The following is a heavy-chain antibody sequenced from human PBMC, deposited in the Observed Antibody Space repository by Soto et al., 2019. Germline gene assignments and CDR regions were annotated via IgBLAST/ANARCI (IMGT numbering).Heavy chain of an antibody. J-gene: IGHJ5*02. CDR2: ISAYNGNT. CDR1: GYTFTSYG. D-gene: IGHD1-7*01. CDR3: ARGSPNWNYGWFDP. V-gene: IGHV1-18*01. Sequence: ASVKVSCKASGYTFTSYGISWVRQAPGQGLEWMGWISAYNGNTNYAQKLQGRVTMTTDTSTSTAYMELRSLRSDDTAVYYWARGSPNWNYGWFDPWGQGTLVTVSS.